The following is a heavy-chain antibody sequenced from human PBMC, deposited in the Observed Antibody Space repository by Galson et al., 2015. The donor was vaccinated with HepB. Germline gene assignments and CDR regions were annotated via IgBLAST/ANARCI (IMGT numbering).Heavy chain of an antibody. CDR3: ARAPTPISSGWYKYYFDY. J-gene: IGHJ4*02. Sequence: SVKVSCKASGGTLSSYAISWVRQAPGQGLEWMGGIIPIFGTANYAQKFQGRVTITADESTSTAYMELSSLRSEDTAVYYCARAPTPISSGWYKYYFDYWGQGTLVTVSS. V-gene: IGHV1-69*13. CDR1: GGTLSSYA. D-gene: IGHD6-19*01. CDR2: IIPIFGTA.